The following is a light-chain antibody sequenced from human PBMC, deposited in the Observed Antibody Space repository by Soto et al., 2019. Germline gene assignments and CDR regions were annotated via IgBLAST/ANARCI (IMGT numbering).Light chain of an antibody. CDR1: SSDVGGYNY. CDR3: SSYAGNNIVI. V-gene: IGLV2-8*01. J-gene: IGLJ2*01. Sequence: QSALTQPPSASGSLGQSVTISCTGTSSDVGGYNYVSWYQQHPGKAPKLMIYEVSKRPSGVPDRFSGSKSGNTASLTVSGLQAEDEAGYYCSSYAGNNIVIFGGGPKLTVL. CDR2: EVS.